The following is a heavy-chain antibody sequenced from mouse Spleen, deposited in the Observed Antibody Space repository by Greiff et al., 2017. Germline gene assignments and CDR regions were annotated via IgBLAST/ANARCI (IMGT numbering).Heavy chain of an antibody. CDR1: GFTFSDYG. J-gene: IGHJ2*01. CDR2: ISSGSSTI. Sequence: EVHLVESGGGLVKPGGSLKLSCAASGFTFSDYGMNWVGQAPEKGLEWVAYISSGSSTIYYADTVKGRFTISRDNAKNTLFLQMTSLRSEDTAMYYCARGPDLFDYWGQGTTLTVSS. CDR3: ARGPDLFDY. V-gene: IGHV5-17*01. D-gene: IGHD3-3*01.